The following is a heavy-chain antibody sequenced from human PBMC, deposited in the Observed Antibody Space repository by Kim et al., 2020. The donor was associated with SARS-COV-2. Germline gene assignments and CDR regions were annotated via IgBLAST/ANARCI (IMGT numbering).Heavy chain of an antibody. CDR3: AREASYYSDAFDI. J-gene: IGHJ3*02. D-gene: IGHD3-10*01. Sequence: YAEQFQSRVPITADKSMSTAYMELCSLRSEDTAVYYCAREASYYSDAFDIWCQGTMVTVSS. V-gene: IGHV1-69*04.